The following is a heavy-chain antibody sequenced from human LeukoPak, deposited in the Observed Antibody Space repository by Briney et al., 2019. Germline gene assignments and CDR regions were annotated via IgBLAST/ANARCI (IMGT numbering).Heavy chain of an antibody. CDR3: ARETSLAGFASGLGFNY. Sequence: PSETLSPTCTVSGGSISGWYWSWIRQPPGKGLEWIGNIYGSGYTNYNPSLKSRVTMSIDTSKNHFSLKLTSVTAADTATYYRARETSLAGFASGLGFNYWGQGILVSVSS. J-gene: IGHJ4*02. CDR2: IYGSGYT. CDR1: GGSISGWY. D-gene: IGHD6-19*01. V-gene: IGHV4-59*01.